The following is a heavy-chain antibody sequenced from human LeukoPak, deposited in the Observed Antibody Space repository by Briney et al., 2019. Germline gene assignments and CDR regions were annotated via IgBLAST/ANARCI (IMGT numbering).Heavy chain of an antibody. CDR2: IYYSGST. D-gene: IGHD3-22*01. V-gene: IGHV4-59*08. CDR3: ASSHTTYYYDSSGYSPGEFDY. J-gene: IGHJ4*02. Sequence: KASETLSLTCTVSGGSISSYYWSWIRQPPGKGLEWIGYIYYSGSTNYNPSLKSRVTISVDTSKNQFSLKLSSVTAADTAVYYCASSHTTYYYDSSGYSPGEFDYWGQGTLVTVSS. CDR1: GGSISSYY.